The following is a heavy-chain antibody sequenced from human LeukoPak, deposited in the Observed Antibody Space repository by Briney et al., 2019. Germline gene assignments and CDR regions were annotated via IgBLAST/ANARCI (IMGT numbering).Heavy chain of an antibody. J-gene: IGHJ4*02. D-gene: IGHD6-19*01. Sequence: GGSLRLSCAASGFTFSTYEMKWARQAPGKGLEWVSYISSSGSTIYYADSVKGRFTISRDNAKNSMFLQMNSLRAEDTAVYYCARMSSGWSGFDYWGQGTLVTVSS. CDR3: ARMSSGWSGFDY. CDR2: ISSSGSTI. V-gene: IGHV3-48*03. CDR1: GFTFSTYE.